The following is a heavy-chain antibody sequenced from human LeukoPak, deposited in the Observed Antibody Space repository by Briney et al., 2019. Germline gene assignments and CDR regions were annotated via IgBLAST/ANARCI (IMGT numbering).Heavy chain of an antibody. D-gene: IGHD1-26*01. J-gene: IGHJ5*02. CDR2: TYTTGST. Sequence: SETLSLTCTVSGDSISSGSHSWFWIRQPAGKGLEWIGRTYTTGSTNYSPSLKSRVTISVDTSKNQFSLKLKSVTAADTAVYYCARADYSGSFWFDPWGQGTLVTVSS. CDR1: GDSISSGSHS. CDR3: ARADYSGSFWFDP. V-gene: IGHV4-61*02.